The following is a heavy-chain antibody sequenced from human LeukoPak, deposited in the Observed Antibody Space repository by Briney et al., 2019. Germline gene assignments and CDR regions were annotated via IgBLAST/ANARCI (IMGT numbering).Heavy chain of an antibody. CDR1: GGSISSTGYS. CDR2: IYHSGGT. J-gene: IGHJ4*02. V-gene: IGHV4-30-2*06. CDR3: ARTVTTTHFEN. D-gene: IGHD4-11*01. Sequence: TSQTLPLTCAVSGGSISSTGYSWSWIRQSPGKGLEWIGYIYHSGGTYYNPSLRSRVTISIDRSKNQFSLNLSSVTAADTAVYYCARTVTTTHFENWGQGILVTVSS.